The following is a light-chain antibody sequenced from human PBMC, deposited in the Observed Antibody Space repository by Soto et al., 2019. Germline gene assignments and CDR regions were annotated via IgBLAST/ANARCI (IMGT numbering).Light chain of an antibody. CDR2: KAS. CDR1: QSITTW. Sequence: DIQMTQYTSTLSASVGDRVIITCRASQSITTWLAWYQQKPGKAPKLLIYKASALESGVPSRFSGSGSGTEFTLTISSLQPDDFATYYCQQANSFPPTFGQGTRLEIK. J-gene: IGKJ5*01. CDR3: QQANSFPPT. V-gene: IGKV1-5*03.